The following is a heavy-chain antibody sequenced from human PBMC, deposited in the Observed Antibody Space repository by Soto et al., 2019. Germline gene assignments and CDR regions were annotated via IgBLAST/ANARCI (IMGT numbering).Heavy chain of an antibody. CDR3: ARINNSAWQTIDF. CDR1: GGSISSSNW. V-gene: IGHV4-4*02. J-gene: IGHJ4*01. CDR2: IYHSGST. D-gene: IGHD6-19*01. Sequence: SETLSLTCAVSGGSISSSNWWSWVRQSPGKGLEWIGEIYHSGSTNYNPSLKSRVTISVDKSKNQFSLKLSSVTAADTAVYYYARINNSAWQTIDFWGQGTLVTVSS.